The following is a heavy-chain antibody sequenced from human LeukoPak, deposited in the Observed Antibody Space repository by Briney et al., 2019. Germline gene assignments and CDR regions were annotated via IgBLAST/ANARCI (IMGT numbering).Heavy chain of an antibody. J-gene: IGHJ3*02. CDR3: ARVRNFPDAFDI. V-gene: IGHV4-59*01. CDR2: IYDTGIT. Sequence: PSETLSVTCTVSGDSISKYYWAGMRQPPGRGREGIGQIYDTGITKDNPAVTSRLTTPLQTSRNRLSLNLSSLTAADTAIYFCARVRNFPDAFDIWGERRMVTVSS. CDR1: GDSISKYY.